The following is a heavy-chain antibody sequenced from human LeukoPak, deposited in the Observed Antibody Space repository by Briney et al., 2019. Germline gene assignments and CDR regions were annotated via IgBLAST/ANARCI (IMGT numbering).Heavy chain of an antibody. J-gene: IGHJ3*02. Sequence: ASVKVSCKVSGYTLTELSMNWVRQAPGKGLEWMGGFDPEDGETIYAQKFQGRVTMTEDTSTDTAYMELSSLRSEDTAVYYCATAVSLRYAFDIWGQGTMVTVSS. V-gene: IGHV1-24*01. D-gene: IGHD2-8*01. CDR1: GYTLTELS. CDR3: ATAVSLRYAFDI. CDR2: FDPEDGET.